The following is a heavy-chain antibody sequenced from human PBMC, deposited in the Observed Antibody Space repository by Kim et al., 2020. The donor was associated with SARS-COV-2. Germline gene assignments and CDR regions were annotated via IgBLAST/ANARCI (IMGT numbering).Heavy chain of an antibody. CDR2: TYYRGST. CDR3: ARHGGGVGSTSWFDP. CDR1: GGSISSTNYY. D-gene: IGHD2-2*01. V-gene: IGHV4-39*01. J-gene: IGHJ5*02. Sequence: SETLSLTCTVSGGSISSTNYYWGWIRQPPGKGLEWIGSTYYRGSTYYNLSLKSRVTMSVDTSKNQFSLKMTSVTASDTAIFYCARHGGGVGSTSWFDPWGQGTLVTVSS.